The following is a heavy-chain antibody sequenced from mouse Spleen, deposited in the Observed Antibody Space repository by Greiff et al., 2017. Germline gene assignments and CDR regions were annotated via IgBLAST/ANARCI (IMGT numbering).Heavy chain of an antibody. Sequence: VQLQQSGPGLVKPSQSLSLTCSVTGYSITSGYYWNWIRQFPGNKLEWMGYISYDGSNNYNPSLKNRISITRDTSKNQFFLKLNSVTTEDTATYYCALATEAMDYWGQGTSVTVSS. CDR1: GYSITSGYY. CDR3: ALATEAMDY. V-gene: IGHV3-6*01. D-gene: IGHD1-1*01. J-gene: IGHJ4*01. CDR2: ISYDGSN.